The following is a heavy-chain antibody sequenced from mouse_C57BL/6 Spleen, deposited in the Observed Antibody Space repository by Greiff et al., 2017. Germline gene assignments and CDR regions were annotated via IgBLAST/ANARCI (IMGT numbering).Heavy chain of an antibody. J-gene: IGHJ3*01. CDR2: INPSSGYT. D-gene: IGHD2-5*01. CDR3: ARWKYSIPFAY. CDR1: GYTFTSYW. V-gene: IGHV1-7*01. Sequence: QVQLQQSGAELAKPGASVKLSCKASGYTFTSYWMHWVKQRPGQGLEWIGYINPSSGYTKYNQKFKDKATLIADKSSSTAYMQLSSLTYEDSAVYYCARWKYSIPFAYWGQGTLVTVSA.